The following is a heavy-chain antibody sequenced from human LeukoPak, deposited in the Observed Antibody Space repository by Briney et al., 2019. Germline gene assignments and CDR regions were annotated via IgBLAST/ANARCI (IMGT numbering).Heavy chain of an antibody. D-gene: IGHD4-11*01. J-gene: IGHJ6*03. Sequence: PSETLSLTCTVSGGSISSSSYYWGWIRQPPGKGLEWIGSGYYSGSTYYNPSLKSRVTISVDTSKNQFSLKLSSVTAADTAVYYCARGLRGLQYQTGYYYYYMDVWGKGTTVTVSS. CDR1: GGSISSSSYY. CDR2: GYYSGST. CDR3: ARGLRGLQYQTGYYYYYMDV. V-gene: IGHV4-39*01.